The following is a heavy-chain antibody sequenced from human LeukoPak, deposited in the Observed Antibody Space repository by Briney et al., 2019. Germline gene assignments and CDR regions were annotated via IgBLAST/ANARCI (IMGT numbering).Heavy chain of an antibody. J-gene: IGHJ4*02. CDR3: ARGSSGWFSIDY. V-gene: IGHV4-59*08. CDR1: GGSISSYY. Sequence: SETLSLTCTVSGGSISSYYWSWIRQPPGKGPEWIGYIYYSGSTNYNPSLKSRVTISVDTSKNQFSLKLSSVTAADTAVYYCARGSSGWFSIDYWGQGILVTVSS. CDR2: IYYSGST. D-gene: IGHD6-19*01.